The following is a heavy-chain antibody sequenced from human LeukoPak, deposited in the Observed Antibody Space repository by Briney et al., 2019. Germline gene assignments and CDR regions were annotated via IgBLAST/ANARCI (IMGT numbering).Heavy chain of an antibody. V-gene: IGHV3-30*02. CDR1: GFTFSSYG. CDR2: IRYDGSNK. J-gene: IGHJ4*02. CDR3: AKRIQSAMAMGY. D-gene: IGHD5-18*01. Sequence: GGSLRLSCAASGFTFSSYGMHWVRQAPGKGLEWVAFIRYDGSNKYYADSVKGRFTISRDNSKNTLYLQMNSLRAEDTAVYYCAKRIQSAMAMGYWGQGTLVTVSS.